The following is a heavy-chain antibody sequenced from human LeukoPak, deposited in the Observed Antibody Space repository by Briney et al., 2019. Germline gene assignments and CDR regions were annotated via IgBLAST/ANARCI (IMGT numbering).Heavy chain of an antibody. D-gene: IGHD2-21*02. CDR3: ARDICGGDCYHDAFDI. CDR1: GGSISSGGYY. J-gene: IGHJ3*02. CDR2: IYHSGST. V-gene: IGHV4-30-2*01. Sequence: KASQTLSLTCTVSGGSISSGGYYWSWVRQPPGKGLEWIGYIYHSGSTYYNPSLKSRVTISVDRSKNQFSLKLSSVTAADTAVYYCARDICGGDCYHDAFDIWGQGTMVTVSS.